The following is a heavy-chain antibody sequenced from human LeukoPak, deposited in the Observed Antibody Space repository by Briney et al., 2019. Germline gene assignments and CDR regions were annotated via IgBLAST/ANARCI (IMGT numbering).Heavy chain of an antibody. CDR3: ATTRTQWFGELSLTPNGMDV. Sequence: ASVKVSCKVSGYTLTELSMHWVRQAPGKGLEWMGGFDPKDGETIYAQKFQGRVTMTEDTSTDTAYMELSSLRSEDTAVYYCATTRTQWFGELSLTPNGMDVWGQGTTVTVSS. CDR2: FDPKDGET. J-gene: IGHJ6*02. CDR1: GYTLTELS. V-gene: IGHV1-24*01. D-gene: IGHD3-10*01.